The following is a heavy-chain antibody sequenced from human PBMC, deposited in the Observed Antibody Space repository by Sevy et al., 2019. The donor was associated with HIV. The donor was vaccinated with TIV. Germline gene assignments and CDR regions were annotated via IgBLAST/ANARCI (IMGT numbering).Heavy chain of an antibody. J-gene: IGHJ4*02. V-gene: IGHV3-48*03. CDR3: AGGVVIGTTFDY. CDR2: ISSSGSLI. CDR1: GFTFSSYE. Sequence: GGSLRLSCAASGFTFSSYEMNWVRQAPGKGLEWVSYISSSGSLIYYADSVKGRFTISRDNAKNSLYLQMNSLRAEDTVVYYCAGGVVIGTTFDYWGQGTLVTVSS. D-gene: IGHD3-22*01.